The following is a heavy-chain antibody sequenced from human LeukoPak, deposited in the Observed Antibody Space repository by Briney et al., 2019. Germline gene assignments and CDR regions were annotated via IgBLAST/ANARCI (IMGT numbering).Heavy chain of an antibody. V-gene: IGHV3-23*01. CDR1: GFAFSDSA. D-gene: IGHD6-13*01. Sequence: NPGGSLRLSCVAPGFAFSDSAMSWVRLTAGKGLEWVSLSRADDYSTCYADSVKGRFTISRDNSKNTMYLQMNSLRAEDTAIYYCASRPSNTWAGPLDFWGQGTLVTVSS. J-gene: IGHJ4*02. CDR2: SRADDYST. CDR3: ASRPSNTWAGPLDF.